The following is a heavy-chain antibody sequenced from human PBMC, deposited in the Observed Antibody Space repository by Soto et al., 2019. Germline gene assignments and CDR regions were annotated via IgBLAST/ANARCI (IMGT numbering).Heavy chain of an antibody. D-gene: IGHD2-2*01. V-gene: IGHV1-69*02. J-gene: IGHJ3*02. Sequence: SVKVSCKASGGTFSSYTISWVRQAPGQGLEWMGRIIPILGIANYAQKFQGRVTITADKSTSTAYMELSSLRSEDTAVYYCARLGYCSSTSCYEDAFDIWGQGTMVTVSS. CDR3: ARLGYCSSTSCYEDAFDI. CDR1: GGTFSSYT. CDR2: IIPILGIA.